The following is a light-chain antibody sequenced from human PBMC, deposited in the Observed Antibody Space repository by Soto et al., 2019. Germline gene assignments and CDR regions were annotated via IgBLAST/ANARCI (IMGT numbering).Light chain of an antibody. CDR1: NIGSKS. Sequence: ELTQPPSVSVAPGKTARITCGGNNIGSKSVHWYQQKPGQAPVLVIYYDSDRPSGIPERFSGSNSGNTATLTTSRVEAGDEADYYCQVWDSSSDHPYVFGTGTKVTVL. J-gene: IGLJ1*01. V-gene: IGLV3-21*04. CDR2: YDS. CDR3: QVWDSSSDHPYV.